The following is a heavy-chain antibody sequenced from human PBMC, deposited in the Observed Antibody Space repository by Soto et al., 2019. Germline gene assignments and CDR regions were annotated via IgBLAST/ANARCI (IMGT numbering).Heavy chain of an antibody. J-gene: IGHJ4*02. D-gene: IGHD6-13*01. V-gene: IGHV3-30-3*01. Sequence: QVQLVESGGGVVQPGRSLRLSCAASGFTFSSYAMHWVRQAPGKGLEWVAVISYDGSNKYYADSVKGRFTISRDNSKNTLYLQMNSLRAEDTAAYYCARDRIYSSSWHDYWGQGTLVTVSS. CDR1: GFTFSSYA. CDR2: ISYDGSNK. CDR3: ARDRIYSSSWHDY.